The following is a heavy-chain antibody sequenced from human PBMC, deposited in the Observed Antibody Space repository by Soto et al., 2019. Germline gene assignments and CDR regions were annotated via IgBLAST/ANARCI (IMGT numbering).Heavy chain of an antibody. CDR1: GFTFTNYA. CDR3: AKPPKTYDHILDFDY. J-gene: IGHJ4*02. CDR2: ISASGDNA. V-gene: IGHV3-23*01. D-gene: IGHD3-9*01. Sequence: SLRLSCAASGFTFTNYAMSWVRQAPGKGLEWVSAISASGDNAYYADSVRGRFTISRDNSKNTLYLQMNSLRAEDTAVYYCAKPPKTYDHILDFDYWGQGTLVTVS.